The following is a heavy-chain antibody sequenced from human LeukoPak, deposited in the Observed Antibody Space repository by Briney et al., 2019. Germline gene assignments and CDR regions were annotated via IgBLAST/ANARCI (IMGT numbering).Heavy chain of an antibody. D-gene: IGHD4-23*01. V-gene: IGHV3-15*01. Sequence: GGSLRLSCTASGFTFSNTRMTWVRQGPGKGLEWVGRIKSKTDGGTTDYAAPVKGRFTISRDDSENTLYLQMSSLKPEDTAVYYCMTSATGVTGYWGQGTLVTVSS. J-gene: IGHJ4*02. CDR2: IKSKTDGGTT. CDR1: GFTFSNTR. CDR3: MTSATGVTGY.